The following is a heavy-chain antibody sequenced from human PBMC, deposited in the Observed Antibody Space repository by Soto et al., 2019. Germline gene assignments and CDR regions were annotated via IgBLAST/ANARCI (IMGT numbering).Heavy chain of an antibody. CDR2: IRSKAYGGTT. CDR1: GFTFGDHA. J-gene: IGHJ6*03. Sequence: GSLRLSCTASGFTFGDHAMSWFRQAPGKGLEWVGFIRSKAYGGTTEYAASVKGRFTISRDDSKSIAYLQMNSLKTEDTAVYYCTTELDLEYYYYYMDVWGKGTTVTVSS. CDR3: TTELDLEYYYYYMDV. D-gene: IGHD1-7*01. V-gene: IGHV3-49*03.